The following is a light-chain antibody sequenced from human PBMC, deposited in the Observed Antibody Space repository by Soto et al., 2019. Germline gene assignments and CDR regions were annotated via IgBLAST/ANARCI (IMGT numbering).Light chain of an antibody. Sequence: QSVLTQSPSVSAAPGQKVTISCSGSSSNIGNNYVSWYQQLPGTAPKLLIFENDKRPSGIPDRFSGSKSGTSATLGISGLQTGDEADYYCGTWDGSLSAVVFGGGTKVTVL. V-gene: IGLV1-51*01. CDR3: GTWDGSLSAVV. J-gene: IGLJ2*01. CDR2: END. CDR1: SSNIGNNY.